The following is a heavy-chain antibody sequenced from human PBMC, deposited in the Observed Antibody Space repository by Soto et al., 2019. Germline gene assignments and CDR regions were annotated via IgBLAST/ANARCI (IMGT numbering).Heavy chain of an antibody. CDR3: ARHPNLDTAIRDYYYGMDV. V-gene: IGHV5-51*01. Sequence: GEPLRISCKGSGYSFTSYWIGWVRQMPGKGLEWMGIIYPGDSDTRYSPSFQGQVTISADKSISTAYLQWSSLKASDTAMYYCARHPNLDTAIRDYYYGMDVWGQGTTVTVSS. CDR2: IYPGDSDT. D-gene: IGHD5-18*01. J-gene: IGHJ6*02. CDR1: GYSFTSYW.